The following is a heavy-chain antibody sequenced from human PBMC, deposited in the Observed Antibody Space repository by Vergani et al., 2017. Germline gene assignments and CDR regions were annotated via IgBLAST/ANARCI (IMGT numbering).Heavy chain of an antibody. Sequence: QVQLQQWGAGLLKPSETLSLTCAVYGGSFSGYYWSWIRQPPGKGLEWIGEINHSGSTNYNPSLKSRVTISVDTSKNQFSLKLSSVTAADTAVYYCARWTKGYGTFDYWGQGTLVTVSS. J-gene: IGHJ4*02. CDR2: INHSGST. CDR3: ARWTKGYGTFDY. D-gene: IGHD5-18*01. V-gene: IGHV4-34*01. CDR1: GGSFSGYY.